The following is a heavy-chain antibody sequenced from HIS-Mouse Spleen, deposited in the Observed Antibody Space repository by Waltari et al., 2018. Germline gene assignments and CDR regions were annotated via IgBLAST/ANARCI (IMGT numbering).Heavy chain of an antibody. D-gene: IGHD6-13*01. CDR3: ARSPSGSSWYDY. Sequence: QVQLVQSGAEVKKPGPSVKVSCQASGYTFPGYYLHGVRQAPGQGLEWMEWINPNSGGTNYAQKFQGRVTMTRDTSISTAYMELSRLRSDDTAVYYCARSPSGSSWYDYWGQGTLVTVSS. CDR1: GYTFPGYY. V-gene: IGHV1-2*02. CDR2: INPNSGGT. J-gene: IGHJ4*02.